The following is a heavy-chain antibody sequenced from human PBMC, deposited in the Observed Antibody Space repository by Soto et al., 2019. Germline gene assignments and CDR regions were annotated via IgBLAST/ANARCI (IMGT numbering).Heavy chain of an antibody. D-gene: IGHD3-10*01. J-gene: IGHJ4*02. Sequence: GGSLRLSCAASGFTFSSYAMSWVRQAPGKGLEWVSAISGSGGSTYYADSVKGRFTISRDNSKNTLYLQMNSLRAEDTAVYYCAKIIRADYYGSGIFLDAFDYWGQGTLVTVSS. CDR2: ISGSGGST. V-gene: IGHV3-23*01. CDR3: AKIIRADYYGSGIFLDAFDY. CDR1: GFTFSSYA.